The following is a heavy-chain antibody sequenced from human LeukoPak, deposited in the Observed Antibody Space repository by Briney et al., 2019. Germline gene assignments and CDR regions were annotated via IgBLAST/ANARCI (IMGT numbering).Heavy chain of an antibody. D-gene: IGHD6-6*01. V-gene: IGHV3-53*05. Sequence: GGSLRLSCAASGFTVSSNYMSWVRQAPGKGLEWVSVIYSGGSTYYADSVKGRFTISRDNSKNTLYLQMNSLRAEDTAVYYCARVSSSSPGAFSCWGQGTLVTVSS. CDR3: ARVSSSSPGAFSC. CDR2: IYSGGST. CDR1: GFTVSSNY. J-gene: IGHJ4*02.